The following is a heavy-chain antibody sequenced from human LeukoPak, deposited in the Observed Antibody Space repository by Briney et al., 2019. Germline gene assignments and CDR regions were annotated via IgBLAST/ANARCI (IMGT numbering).Heavy chain of an antibody. J-gene: IGHJ4*02. CDR2: IKLDGSEK. Sequence: GGSLRLSCVAYGFSFGKYWMSWVRQAPGKGLEWVANIKLDGSEKNYVASVKGRFTISRDNTKNSLYLQMNSLRAEDTAVYYCARDRSVYNYWGQGTLVTVSS. V-gene: IGHV3-7*03. D-gene: IGHD5/OR15-5a*01. CDR3: ARDRSVYNY. CDR1: GFSFGKYW.